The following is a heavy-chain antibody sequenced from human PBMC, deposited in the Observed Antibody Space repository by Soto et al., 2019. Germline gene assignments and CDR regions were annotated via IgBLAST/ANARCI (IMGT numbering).Heavy chain of an antibody. V-gene: IGHV4-34*01. CDR3: ARGGIYCSSTTCYSDN. CDR2: INHSGNI. D-gene: IGHD2-2*01. CDR1: GGSFSGYY. Sequence: ETLSLTCAVYGGSFSGYYWSWVRQPPGKGLEWIGEINHSGNINYNPSLTSRVTISVDTSTNQFSLHLYSVTAADTAVYYCARGGIYCSSTTCYSDNWGQGTLVTVSS. J-gene: IGHJ4*02.